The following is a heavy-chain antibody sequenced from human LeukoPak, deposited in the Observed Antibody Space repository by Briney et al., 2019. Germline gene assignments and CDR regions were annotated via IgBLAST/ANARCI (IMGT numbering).Heavy chain of an antibody. V-gene: IGHV4-34*01. Sequence: KPSETLSLTCAVYGGSFSGYYWSWIRQPPGKGLEWIGEINHSGSTNYNPSLKSRVTISVDTSKNQFSLKLSSVTAADTAVYYCARAKAQWLVHWFDPWGQGTLVTVS. J-gene: IGHJ5*02. CDR1: GGSFSGYY. D-gene: IGHD6-19*01. CDR2: INHSGST. CDR3: ARAKAQWLVHWFDP.